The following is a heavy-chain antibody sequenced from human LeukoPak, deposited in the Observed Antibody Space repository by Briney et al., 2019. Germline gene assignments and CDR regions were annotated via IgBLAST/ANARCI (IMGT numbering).Heavy chain of an antibody. CDR3: ARGAYGSGSYGDNWFDP. D-gene: IGHD3-10*01. CDR2: ISYDGSYK. J-gene: IGHJ5*02. V-gene: IGHV3-30*04. Sequence: GGSLRLSCVVSGFTFSSYAMYWVRQAPGKGLEWVGVISYDGSYKYYADSVKGRFTISRDNSKNTLFLQMNSLRAEDTAVYYCARGAYGSGSYGDNWFDPWGQGTLVTVSS. CDR1: GFTFSSYA.